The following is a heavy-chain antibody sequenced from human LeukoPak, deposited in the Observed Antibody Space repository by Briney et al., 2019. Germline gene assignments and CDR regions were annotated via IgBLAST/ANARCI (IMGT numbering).Heavy chain of an antibody. D-gene: IGHD4-17*01. CDR1: GYTFTSYY. J-gene: IGHJ1*01. CDR2: INPSGGST. CDR3: ASTTVTTISYFQH. V-gene: IGHV1-46*01. Sequence: ASVKVSCKASGYTFTSYYMHWVRQAPGQGLEWMGIINPSGGSTSYAQKFQGRVTMTRDTSTSTVYMELSSLRSEDTAVYYCASTTVTTISYFQHWGQGTLVTVSS.